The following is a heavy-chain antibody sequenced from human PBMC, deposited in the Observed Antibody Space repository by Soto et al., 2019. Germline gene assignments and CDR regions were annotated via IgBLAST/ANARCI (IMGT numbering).Heavy chain of an antibody. V-gene: IGHV3-30*18. D-gene: IGHD6-13*01. Sequence: QVQLVESGGGAVQPARSLRLSCTASAFTLRSYGMHWVRQAPGKGLEWVAVISHDGGNKYYADSVRGRFTISRDNSKKKIYLQLNSLRAEDTAVYYCAKDPVSAAGTFFDYYSDMDVWGKGTTVTVSS. CDR1: AFTLRSYG. CDR2: ISHDGGNK. CDR3: AKDPVSAAGTFFDYYSDMDV. J-gene: IGHJ6*03.